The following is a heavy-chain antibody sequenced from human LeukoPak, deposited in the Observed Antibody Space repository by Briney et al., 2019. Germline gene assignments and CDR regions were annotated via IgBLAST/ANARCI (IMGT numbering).Heavy chain of an antibody. Sequence: SETLSLTCSVSGDSMRTGGYYWTWIRQHPGKDLEWIGYIYYSGSTYYNPSLKSRISMSVDTSKNQFSVKLTSVTAADTAVYFCARGDGSHSYAKGFDIWGQGTLVTVSS. J-gene: IGHJ3*02. CDR2: IYYSGST. CDR1: GDSMRTGGYY. D-gene: IGHD3-16*01. CDR3: ARGDGSHSYAKGFDI. V-gene: IGHV4-31*03.